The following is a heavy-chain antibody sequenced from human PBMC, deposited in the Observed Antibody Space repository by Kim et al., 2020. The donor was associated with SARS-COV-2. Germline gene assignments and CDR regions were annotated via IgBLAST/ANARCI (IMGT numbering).Heavy chain of an antibody. V-gene: IGHV3-21*01. CDR3: ARGASIAGRGGDY. J-gene: IGHJ4*02. CDR1: GFTFSSYS. Sequence: GGSLRLSCAASGFTFSSYSMNWVRQAPGKGLEWVSSISSSSYIYYADSVKGRFTISRDNAKNSLYLQMNSLRAEDTAVYYCARGASIAGRGGDYWGQGTLVTVSS. D-gene: IGHD6-6*01. CDR2: ISSSSYI.